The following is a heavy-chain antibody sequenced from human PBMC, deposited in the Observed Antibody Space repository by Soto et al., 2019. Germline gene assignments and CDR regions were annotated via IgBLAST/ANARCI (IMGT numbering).Heavy chain of an antibody. CDR2: ISSSSSTI. V-gene: IGHV3-48*01. Sequence: GGSLRLSCAASGFTFSSYSMNWVRQAPGKGLEWVSYISSSSSTIYYADSVKGRFTISRDNAKNSLYLQMNSLRAEDTAVYYCARDLCSGGSCPACFDPWGQGTLVTVSS. CDR1: GFTFSSYS. CDR3: ARDLCSGGSCPACFDP. J-gene: IGHJ5*02. D-gene: IGHD2-15*01.